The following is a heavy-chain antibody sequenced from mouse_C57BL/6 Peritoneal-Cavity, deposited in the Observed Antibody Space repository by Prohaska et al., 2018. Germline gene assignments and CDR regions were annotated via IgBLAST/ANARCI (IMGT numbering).Heavy chain of an antibody. CDR1: GFTFSGFW. J-gene: IGHJ1*03. Sequence: EVQLLETGGGLVQPGGSRGLSCEGSGFTFSGFWMSWVRQTPGKTLEWIGDINSDGSAINYAPSIKDRFTIFRDNDKNTLYLQMNNVRSEDTATYFCMRYGNYWYFDVWGTGTTVTVSS. D-gene: IGHD2-1*01. CDR2: INSDGSAI. CDR3: MRYGNYWYFDV. V-gene: IGHV11-2*01.